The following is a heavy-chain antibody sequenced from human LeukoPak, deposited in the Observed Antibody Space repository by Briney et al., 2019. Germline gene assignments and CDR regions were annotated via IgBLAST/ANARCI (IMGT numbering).Heavy chain of an antibody. J-gene: IGHJ5*02. CDR1: GGSISSSNW. CDR3: AREVGSCSGGSCYPSWFDP. CDR2: IYHSGST. Sequence: SGTLSLTCAVSGGSISSSNWWSWVRQPPGKGLEWIGEIYHSGSTNYNPSLKSRVTISVDKSKNQFSLKLSSVTAADTAVYYCAREVGSCSGGSCYPSWFDPWGQGTLVTVSS. D-gene: IGHD2-15*01. V-gene: IGHV4-4*02.